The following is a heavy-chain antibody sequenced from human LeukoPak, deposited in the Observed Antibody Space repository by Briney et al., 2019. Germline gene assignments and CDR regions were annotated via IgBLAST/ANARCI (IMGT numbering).Heavy chain of an antibody. Sequence: PGRSLRLSCAASGFTFSTYWMHWVRQTPGKGLVWVSRINTDGSTTNYADSVKGRFTISRDNAKNSLYLQMNSLRAEDTAVYYCARDKNLDRGTVTTRGPCGYWGQGTLVTVSS. CDR2: INTDGSTT. V-gene: IGHV3-74*01. CDR1: GFTFSTYW. J-gene: IGHJ4*02. CDR3: ARDKNLDRGTVTTRGPCGY. D-gene: IGHD4-17*01.